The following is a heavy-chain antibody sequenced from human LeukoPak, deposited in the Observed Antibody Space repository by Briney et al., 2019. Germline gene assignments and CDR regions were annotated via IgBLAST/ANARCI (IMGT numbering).Heavy chain of an antibody. CDR3: ARGYSNYADFDY. CDR2: IYTSGST. Sequence: PSETLSLTCTVSGGSISSYCWSWIRQPAGKGLERIGRIYTSGSTNYNPSLKSRVTMSVDTSKNQFSLKLSSVTAADTAVYYCARGYSNYADFDYWGQGTLVTVSS. J-gene: IGHJ4*02. V-gene: IGHV4-4*07. CDR1: GGSISSYC. D-gene: IGHD4-11*01.